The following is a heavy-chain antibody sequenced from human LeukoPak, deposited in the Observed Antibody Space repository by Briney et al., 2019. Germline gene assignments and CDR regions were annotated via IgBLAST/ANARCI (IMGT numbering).Heavy chain of an antibody. CDR2: FYSGGST. V-gene: IGHV3-66*04. CDR3: ARLAGDGLPLFDD. D-gene: IGHD5-24*01. Sequence: GGSLRLSCAASGLIVSSNYMSWVRQAPGKGLEWVSVFYSGGSTYYEDYVKGRFIISRDTYRNTLDLQKTSLRAEDTAVYYCARLAGDGLPLFDDWGQGTLVTVSS. CDR1: GLIVSSNY. J-gene: IGHJ4*02.